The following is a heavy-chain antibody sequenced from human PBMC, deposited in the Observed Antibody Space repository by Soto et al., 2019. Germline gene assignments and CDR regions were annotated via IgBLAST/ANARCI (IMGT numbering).Heavy chain of an antibody. J-gene: IGHJ4*03. CDR1: GFSLSSSGVS. D-gene: IGHD2-2*01. CDR2: IYGSDDE. V-gene: IGHV2-5*01. CDR3: AHRRPIDILVVPAAWCYFEY. Sequence: QITLEESGPTLVKPTQTLTLTCTFSGFSLSSSGVSVGWIRQPPGKALTWLALIYGSDDERYNPSLKRRLRISKDTSKNLVVLTMTNMDPVDTATYYCAHRRPIDILVVPAAWCYFEYWGQGTLVTVSS.